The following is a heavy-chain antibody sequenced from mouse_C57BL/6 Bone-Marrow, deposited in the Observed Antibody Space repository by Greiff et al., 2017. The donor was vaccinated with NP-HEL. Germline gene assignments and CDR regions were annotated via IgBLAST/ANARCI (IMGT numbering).Heavy chain of an antibody. CDR2: ISDGGSYT. CDR3: ARPYWYFDV. V-gene: IGHV5-4*01. J-gene: IGHJ1*03. CDR1: GFTFSSYA. Sequence: EVHLVESGGGLVKPGGSLKLSCAASGFTFSSYAMSWVRQTPEKRLEWVATISDGGSYTYYPDNVKGRFTISRDNAKNNLYLQMSHLKSEDTAMYYCARPYWYFDVWGTGTTVTVSS.